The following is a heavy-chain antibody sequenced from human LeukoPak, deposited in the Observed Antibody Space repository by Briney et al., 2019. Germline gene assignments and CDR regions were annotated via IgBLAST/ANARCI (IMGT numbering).Heavy chain of an antibody. Sequence: SQTLSLTCSVSGGSISSGPFYWSWLRQPAGKGLEWIGRIFDSGSTDYNPSLKSRVTISLDTSKNQFSLKLSSVTAADTAVYYCARSTWLLDKWGQGTLVTVSS. CDR1: GGSISSGPFY. J-gene: IGHJ4*02. CDR2: IFDSGST. D-gene: IGHD3-22*01. V-gene: IGHV4-61*02. CDR3: ARSTWLLDK.